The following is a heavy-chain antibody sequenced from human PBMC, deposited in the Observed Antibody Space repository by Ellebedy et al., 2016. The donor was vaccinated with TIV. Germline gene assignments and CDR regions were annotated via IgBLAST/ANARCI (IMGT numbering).Heavy chain of an antibody. CDR3: AKRILVPGREYYFDS. CDR2: ITSTGGNT. J-gene: IGHJ4*02. CDR1: GFTFSSYA. V-gene: IGHV3-23*01. Sequence: GESLKISCAASGFTFSSYAMSWVRLAPGKGLEWVSSITSTGGNTYYVDSVKGRFTLSRDNSKNTLYLQMNSLRAEDTAVYYCAKRILVPGREYYFDSWGQGTLVTVSS. D-gene: IGHD3-22*01.